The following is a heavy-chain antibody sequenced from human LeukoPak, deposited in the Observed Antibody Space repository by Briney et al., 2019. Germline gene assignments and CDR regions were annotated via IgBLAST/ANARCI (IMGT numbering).Heavy chain of an antibody. V-gene: IGHV4-59*01. J-gene: IGHJ4*02. Sequence: SSETLSLTCTVSSDSIRSYYWSWIRQPPGKGLEWIGYIYYGGSTNYNPSLKSRVTISVDTSKNQFSLKLSSVTAADTAVYYCARVYDFWSGYLFDYWGQGTLVTVSS. CDR2: IYYGGST. CDR1: SDSIRSYY. D-gene: IGHD3-3*01. CDR3: ARVYDFWSGYLFDY.